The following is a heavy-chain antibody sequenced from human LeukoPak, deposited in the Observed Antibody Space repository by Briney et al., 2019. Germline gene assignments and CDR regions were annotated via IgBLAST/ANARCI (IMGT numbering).Heavy chain of an antibody. CDR3: AKVGGSGSYYLMGY. CDR1: GFTFSSYA. Sequence: PGGSLRLSCAACGFTFSSYAMSWVRQAPGKGLEWVSAISGSGGSTYYADSAKGRFTISRDNSKNTLYLQMNSLRAEDTAVYYCAKVGGSGSYYLMGYWGQGTLVTVCS. J-gene: IGHJ4*02. D-gene: IGHD3-10*01. V-gene: IGHV3-23*01. CDR2: ISGSGGST.